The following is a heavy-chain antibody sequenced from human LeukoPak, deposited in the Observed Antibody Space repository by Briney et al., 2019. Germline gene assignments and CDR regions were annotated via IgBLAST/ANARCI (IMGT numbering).Heavy chain of an antibody. CDR2: IYTSGNT. CDR1: GGSISSYY. Sequence: SETLSLACTVSGGSISSYYWSWIRQPAGKGLEWIGRIYTSGNTNYNASLKSRVSMSVDTSKNQFSLKLSSVTAADTAVFYCARENSGSYREFDYWGQGTLVTVSS. V-gene: IGHV4-4*07. D-gene: IGHD1-26*01. J-gene: IGHJ4*02. CDR3: ARENSGSYREFDY.